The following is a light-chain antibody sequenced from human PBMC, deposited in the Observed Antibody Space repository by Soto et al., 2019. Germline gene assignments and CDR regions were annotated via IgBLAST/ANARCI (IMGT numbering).Light chain of an antibody. Sequence: DIQMTQSPSSLSASVGDRVTITCRASQGIGANLNWYQQRPGKAPKLLIYAASTLQSGVPSRFSGWYSATDFTLTISTLQPEDFATYFCQQSYATPLTFGGGTKVQTK. CDR2: AAS. CDR1: QGIGAN. V-gene: IGKV1-39*01. CDR3: QQSYATPLT. J-gene: IGKJ4*01.